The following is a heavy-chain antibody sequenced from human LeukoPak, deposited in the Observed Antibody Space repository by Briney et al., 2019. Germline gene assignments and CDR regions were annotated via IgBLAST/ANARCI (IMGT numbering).Heavy chain of an antibody. CDR1: GGSISSYY. J-gene: IGHJ3*02. CDR3: VRHIPTYYYDSSGYYNWSPSGAFDI. D-gene: IGHD3-22*01. Sequence: PSETLSLTCTVSGGSISSYYWSWIRQPPGKGLEWIGYIYYSGSTNYNPSLKSRVTISVDTSKNQFSLKLSSVTAADTAVYYCVRHIPTYYYDSSGYYNWSPSGAFDIWGQGTMVTVSS. V-gene: IGHV4-59*08. CDR2: IYYSGST.